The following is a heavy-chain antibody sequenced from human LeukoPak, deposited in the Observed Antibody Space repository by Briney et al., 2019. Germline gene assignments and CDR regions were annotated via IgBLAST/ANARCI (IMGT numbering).Heavy chain of an antibody. CDR3: AREGKWDYYDSSGYYRGVYFDY. V-gene: IGHV1-69*04. Sequence: GSSVKVSCKASGGTFSSYAISWVRQAPGQGLEWMGRIIPIFGIANYAQKFQGRVTITADKSTSTAYMELSSLRSEDTAVYYCAREGKWDYYDSSGYYRGVYFDYWGQGTLVTVSS. J-gene: IGHJ4*02. D-gene: IGHD3-22*01. CDR2: IIPIFGIA. CDR1: GGTFSSYA.